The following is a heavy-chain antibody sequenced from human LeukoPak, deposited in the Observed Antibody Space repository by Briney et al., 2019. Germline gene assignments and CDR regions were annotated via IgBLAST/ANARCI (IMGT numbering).Heavy chain of an antibody. V-gene: IGHV5-51*01. Sequence: GESLKISCKGSGYSFTSYWIGWVRQMPGKGLEWMGMIYPRDSDTRYSPSFQGQVTISADKSITTAYLQWSSLKASDTAMYYCARRRDGYNYAFDIWGQGTMVTVSS. CDR3: ARRRDGYNYAFDI. D-gene: IGHD5-24*01. CDR1: GYSFTSYW. CDR2: IYPRDSDT. J-gene: IGHJ3*02.